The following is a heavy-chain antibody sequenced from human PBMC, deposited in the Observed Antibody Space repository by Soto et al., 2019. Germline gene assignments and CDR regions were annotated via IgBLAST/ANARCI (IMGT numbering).Heavy chain of an antibody. CDR2: IYHSGSS. V-gene: IGHV4-59*08. J-gene: IGHJ4*02. CDR3: ARPSGSYLYYFDY. CDR1: GDSINKYY. Sequence: SETLSLTCTVSGDSINKYYWSWIRQPPGKGLEWIGYIYHSGSSNYNPSLKSRVTISVDTSKNQFSLKLSSVTAADTAVYYCARPSGSYLYYFDYWGQGTLVTVSS. D-gene: IGHD1-26*01.